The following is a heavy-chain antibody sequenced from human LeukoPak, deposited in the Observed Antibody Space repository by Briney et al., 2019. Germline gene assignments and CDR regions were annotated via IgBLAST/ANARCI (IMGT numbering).Heavy chain of an antibody. CDR2: IYYSGST. D-gene: IGHD4-17*01. Sequence: QTLSLTCTVSGGSISSGDYYWSWIRQPPGTGLEWIGYIYYSGSTYYNPSLKSRVTISVDTSKNQFSLKLSSVTAADTAVYYCAREGYGDYQPEDAFDIWGQGTMVTVSS. CDR3: AREGYGDYQPEDAFDI. CDR1: GGSISSGDYY. V-gene: IGHV4-30-4*01. J-gene: IGHJ3*02.